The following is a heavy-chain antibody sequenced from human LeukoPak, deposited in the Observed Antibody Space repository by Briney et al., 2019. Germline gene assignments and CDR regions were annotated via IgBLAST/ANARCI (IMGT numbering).Heavy chain of an antibody. J-gene: IGHJ3*02. CDR3: ARDSDYYGSGSHRDAFDI. D-gene: IGHD3-10*01. CDR2: INGNGGST. Sequence: GGSLRLSCAASGFTFDNYGMSWARQVPGKGLEWVSSINGNGGSTAYADSVKGRFTISRDNVKNSLYLQMNSLRAEDTAVYYCARDSDYYGSGSHRDAFDIWGQGTMVTVSS. CDR1: GFTFDNYG. V-gene: IGHV3-20*04.